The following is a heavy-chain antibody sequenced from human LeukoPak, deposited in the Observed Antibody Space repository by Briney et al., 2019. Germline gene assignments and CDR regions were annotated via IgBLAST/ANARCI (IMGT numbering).Heavy chain of an antibody. CDR1: GFTFSTYN. D-gene: IGHD1-14*01. J-gene: IGHJ4*02. CDR3: ASFSGDEFDY. CDR2: ISSSSSYI. Sequence: PGGSLRLSCAASGFTFSTYNMNWVRQAPGKGLEWVSSISSSSSYIYYADSVKGRFTISRDNAKNSLYLQMNSLRAEDTAVYYCASFSGDEFDYWGQGTLVTVSS. V-gene: IGHV3-21*01.